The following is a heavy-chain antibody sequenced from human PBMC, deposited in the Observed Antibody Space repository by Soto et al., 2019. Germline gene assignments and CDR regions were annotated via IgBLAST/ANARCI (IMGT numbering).Heavy chain of an antibody. J-gene: IGHJ4*02. CDR3: ARADYSKIAY. CDR1: GGSINNYY. CDR2: IYYSGRT. Sequence: SETLSRTCIISGGSINNYYGSWIRQPPGRGLEWIGYIYYSGRTNYSPSLKSRVTISVDTSKSQFSLKLTSVTAADTAVYYCARADYSKIAYWGQGTLVTVSS. V-gene: IGHV4-59*01. D-gene: IGHD4-4*01.